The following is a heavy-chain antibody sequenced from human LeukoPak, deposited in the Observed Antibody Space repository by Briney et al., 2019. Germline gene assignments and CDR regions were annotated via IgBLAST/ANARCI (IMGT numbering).Heavy chain of an antibody. V-gene: IGHV4-4*07. CDR2: IFTSGIT. Sequence: PSETLSLTCTVSGGSISIYYWNWIRQPAGKGLEWIGRIFTSGITNYNPSLKSRVTMSVDTSKNQFSLNLSSVIAADTAIYYCARETSGTYYNPLGYMDVWGKGTSVTVSS. D-gene: IGHD3-10*01. CDR3: ARETSGTYYNPLGYMDV. J-gene: IGHJ6*03. CDR1: GGSISIYY.